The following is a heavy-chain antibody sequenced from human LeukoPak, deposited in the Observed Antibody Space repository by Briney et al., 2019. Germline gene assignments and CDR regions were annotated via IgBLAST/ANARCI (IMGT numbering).Heavy chain of an antibody. CDR2: MSYNGGKI. V-gene: IGHV3-30*02. J-gene: IGHJ4*02. Sequence: GGSLRLSCAASGFSFSLYDMQWVRQAPDKGLEWVAYMSYNGGKIHYSDSVKGRFTISRDNSKNTLFLQMNSLRAEDTAVYHCAKVAGNIYYFDYWGQGALVTVSS. CDR1: GFSFSLYD. CDR3: AKVAGNIYYFDY. D-gene: IGHD4-23*01.